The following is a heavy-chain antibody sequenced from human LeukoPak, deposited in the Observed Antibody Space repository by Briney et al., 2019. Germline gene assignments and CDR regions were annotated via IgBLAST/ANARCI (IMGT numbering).Heavy chain of an antibody. J-gene: IGHJ6*03. Sequence: SVKVSCKASGFTFTSSAMQWVRQARGQRLEWIGWIVVGSGNTNYAQKFQERVTITRDMSTSTTYIELSSLRSDDTAVYYCAVMTGYYNYYYYYSMDVWGKGTTVTISS. V-gene: IGHV1-58*02. CDR3: AVMTGYYNYYYYYSMDV. D-gene: IGHD3-9*01. CDR1: GFTFTSSA. CDR2: IVVGSGNT.